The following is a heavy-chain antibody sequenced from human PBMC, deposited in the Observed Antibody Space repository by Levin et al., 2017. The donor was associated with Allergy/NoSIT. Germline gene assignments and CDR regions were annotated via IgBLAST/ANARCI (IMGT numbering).Heavy chain of an antibody. CDR3: AKEGNDILTGYYYYYYMDV. J-gene: IGHJ6*03. CDR2: ISYDGSNK. CDR1: GFTFSSYG. Sequence: LSLTCAASGFTFSSYGMHWVRQAPGKGLEWVAVISYDGSNKYYADSVKGRFTISRDNSKNTLYLQMNSLRAEDTAVYYCAKEGNDILTGYYYYYYMDVWGKGTTVTVSS. V-gene: IGHV3-30*18. D-gene: IGHD3-9*01.